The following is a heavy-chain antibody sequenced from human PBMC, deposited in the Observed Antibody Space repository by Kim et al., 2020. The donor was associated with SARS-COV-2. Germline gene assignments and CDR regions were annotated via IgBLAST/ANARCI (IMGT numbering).Heavy chain of an antibody. CDR3: AREGEGAGNWFDP. J-gene: IGHJ5*02. Sequence: SVKVSCKASGGTFSSYAISWVRQAPGQGLEWMGRIIPILGIANYAQKFQGRVTITADKSTSTAYMELSSLRSEDTAVYYCAREGEGAGNWFDPWGQGTLVTVSS. V-gene: IGHV1-69*04. CDR1: GGTFSSYA. D-gene: IGHD2-21*01. CDR2: IIPILGIA.